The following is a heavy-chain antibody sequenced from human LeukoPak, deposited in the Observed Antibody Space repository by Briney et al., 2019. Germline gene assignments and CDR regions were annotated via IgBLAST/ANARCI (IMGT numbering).Heavy chain of an antibody. V-gene: IGHV1-2*02. J-gene: IGHJ4*02. Sequence: ASVKVSCKASGYTFTGYYLHWVRQAPGPGLEWMGWINPRSGTKNSEQKFQGRVAMTRDTSIYTAYLELSGLRSDDTAVYYCARGPPRALVFDYWGQGALVTVSS. CDR1: GYTFTGYY. CDR3: ARGPPRALVFDY. D-gene: IGHD1-26*01. CDR2: INPRSGTK.